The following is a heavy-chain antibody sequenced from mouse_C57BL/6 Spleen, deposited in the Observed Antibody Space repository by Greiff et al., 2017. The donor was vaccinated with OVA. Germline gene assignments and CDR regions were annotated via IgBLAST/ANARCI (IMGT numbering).Heavy chain of an antibody. J-gene: IGHJ1*03. D-gene: IGHD1-3*01. Sequence: VQLQQSGPVLVKPGASVKMSCKASGYTFTDYYMNWVKQSHGKSLEWIGVINPYNGGTSYNQKFKGKATLTVDKSSSTAYMELNSLTSEDSAVDYCARENQWGTWCFDVWGTGTTVTVSS. V-gene: IGHV1-19*01. CDR1: GYTFTDYY. CDR3: ARENQWGTWCFDV. CDR2: INPYNGGT.